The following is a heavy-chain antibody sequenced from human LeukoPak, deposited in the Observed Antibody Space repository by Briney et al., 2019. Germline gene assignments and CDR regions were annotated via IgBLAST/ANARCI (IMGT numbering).Heavy chain of an antibody. Sequence: PSETLSLTCAVYGGSFSGYYWSWIRQPPGKGLEWIGEINHSGSTNYNPSLKSRVTISLDTSKNQFSLKLSSVTAADTAVYYCARVKSGSVDYWGQGTLVTVSS. V-gene: IGHV4-34*01. CDR1: GGSFSGYY. CDR3: ARVKSGSVDY. CDR2: INHSGST. D-gene: IGHD2-15*01. J-gene: IGHJ4*02.